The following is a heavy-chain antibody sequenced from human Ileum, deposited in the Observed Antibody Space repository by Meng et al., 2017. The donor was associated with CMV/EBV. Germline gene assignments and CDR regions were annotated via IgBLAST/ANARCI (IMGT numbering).Heavy chain of an antibody. CDR1: GFTFSNYW. V-gene: IGHV3-74*01. CDR3: VRRISLIRESGMDV. J-gene: IGHJ6*02. D-gene: IGHD1-14*01. Sequence: LSLTCAASGFTFSNYWMHWVRQAPGKGLVWVSRSNSDGSSTNYADSVKGRFTISRDNAKNTVHLQMNSLRAEDTAVYYCVRRISLIRESGMDVWGQGTTVTVSS. CDR2: SNSDGSST.